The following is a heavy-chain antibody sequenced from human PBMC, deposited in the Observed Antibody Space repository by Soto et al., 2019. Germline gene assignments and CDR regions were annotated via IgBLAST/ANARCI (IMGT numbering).Heavy chain of an antibody. V-gene: IGHV4-59*01. CDR2: IYYSGST. D-gene: IGHD1-20*01. CDR3: ARYKSNYYYGMDV. J-gene: IGHJ6*02. CDR1: GGSMNNYY. Sequence: SETLSLTCTVSGGSMNNYYWNWLRQPPGKGLEWIGYIYYSGSTNYNPSLKSRVTISVDTSRNQFSLNLSSVSAADTAVYYCARYKSNYYYGMDVWGQGTTVTVSS.